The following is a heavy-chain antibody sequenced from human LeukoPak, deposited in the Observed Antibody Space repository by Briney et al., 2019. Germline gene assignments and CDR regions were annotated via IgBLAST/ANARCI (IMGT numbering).Heavy chain of an antibody. CDR1: GDSISTSNSY. D-gene: IGHD3-10*01. J-gene: IGHJ4*02. Sequence: PSETLSLTCTVSGDSISTSNSYWGWIRQPPGKGLEWIGSIYYSGNTYYNASLKSRVTISVDTSKNQFSLKLSSVTAADTAVYYCARRGGYGSGSYTDYWGQGTLVTVSS. V-gene: IGHV4-39*07. CDR2: IYYSGNT. CDR3: ARRGGYGSGSYTDY.